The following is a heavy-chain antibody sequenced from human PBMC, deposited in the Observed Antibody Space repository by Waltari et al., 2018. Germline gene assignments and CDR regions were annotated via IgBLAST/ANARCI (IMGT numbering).Heavy chain of an antibody. CDR2: IYHGGST. V-gene: IGHV4-38-2*01. CDR1: GYSISSGYY. CDR3: ARPGDSSSVYNWFDP. Sequence: QVQLQESGPGLVKPSETLSLTCAVSGYSISSGYYWGWIRQPPGKGLEWIGSIYHGGSTYYSPSLTSLVTISVDTSKTQFSLELSSVTAADTAVYYCARPGDSSSVYNWFDPWGQGTLVTVSS. J-gene: IGHJ5*02. D-gene: IGHD6-6*01.